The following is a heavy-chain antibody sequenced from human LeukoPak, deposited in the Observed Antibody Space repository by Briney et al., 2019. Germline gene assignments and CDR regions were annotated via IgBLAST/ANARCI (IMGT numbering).Heavy chain of an antibody. D-gene: IGHD4-23*01. Sequence: GGSLRLSCAASGFTFSSYWMNWARQAPGKGLEWVSAISGSGGSTYYADSVKGRFTISRDNSKNTLYLQMNSLRAEDTAVYYCASLYGGNLDTDYWGQGTLVTVSS. CDR1: GFTFSSYW. CDR3: ASLYGGNLDTDY. V-gene: IGHV3-23*01. CDR2: ISGSGGST. J-gene: IGHJ4*02.